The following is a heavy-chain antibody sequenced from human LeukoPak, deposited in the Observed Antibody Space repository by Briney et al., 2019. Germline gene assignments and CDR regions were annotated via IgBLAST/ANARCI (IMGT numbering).Heavy chain of an antibody. Sequence: SQTLSLTCTVSGGSISSGSYYWSWIRQSPGKGLEWIGYIYYTGSSSYNPSLRSRVTISADTSKNQFSLKLSSVTAADTAVYYCASRKLGNDYWGQGTLVTVSS. CDR3: ASRKLGNDY. CDR1: GGSISSGSYY. CDR2: IYYTGSS. J-gene: IGHJ4*01. D-gene: IGHD7-27*01. V-gene: IGHV4-61*01.